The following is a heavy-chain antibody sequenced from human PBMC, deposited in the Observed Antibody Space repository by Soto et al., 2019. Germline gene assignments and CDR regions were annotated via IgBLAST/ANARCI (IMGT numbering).Heavy chain of an antibody. Sequence: GGSLRLSCAASGFTFSSYSMNWVRQAPGKGLEWVSSISSSSSYIYYADSVKGRFTSSRDNAKNSLYLQMNSLRAEDTAVYYCARALLWFGEPLGAFDIWGQGTMVTVSS. V-gene: IGHV3-21*01. D-gene: IGHD3-10*01. CDR2: ISSSSSYI. CDR3: ARALLWFGEPLGAFDI. CDR1: GFTFSSYS. J-gene: IGHJ3*02.